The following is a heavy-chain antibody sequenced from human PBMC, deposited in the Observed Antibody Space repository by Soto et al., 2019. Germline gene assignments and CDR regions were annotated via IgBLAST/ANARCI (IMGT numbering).Heavy chain of an antibody. D-gene: IGHD2-15*01. V-gene: IGHV4-39*02. J-gene: IGHJ4*02. CDR1: GASITSTSSY. Sequence: SETLSLTCSVSGASITSTSSYWGWIRQPPGNGLEWIAIIYYRGNTYYNPSLRSRLTISVDTSQNQFSLKLTSVTAADAAVYYCARDPGYCSGGSCYGFDYWGQGTLVTV. CDR2: IYYRGNT. CDR3: ARDPGYCSGGSCYGFDY.